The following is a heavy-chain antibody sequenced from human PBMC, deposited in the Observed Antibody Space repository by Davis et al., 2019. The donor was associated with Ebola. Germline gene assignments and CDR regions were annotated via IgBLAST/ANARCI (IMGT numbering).Heavy chain of an antibody. J-gene: IGHJ5*02. D-gene: IGHD6-13*01. CDR2: IYYSGST. CDR1: GFAFSTHA. Sequence: GSLRLSCAASGFAFSTHAMNWVRQPPGKGLEWIGYIYYSGSTYYNSSLKSRVTISVDTSKNQFSLKLSSVTAADTAVYYCARPWSRYSSSWYWFDPWGQGTLVTVSS. V-gene: IGHV4-59*08. CDR3: ARPWSRYSSSWYWFDP.